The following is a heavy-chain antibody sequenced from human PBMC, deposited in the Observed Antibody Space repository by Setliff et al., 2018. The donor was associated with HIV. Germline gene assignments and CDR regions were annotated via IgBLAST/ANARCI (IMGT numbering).Heavy chain of an antibody. J-gene: IGHJ6*03. CDR1: GGSISSYY. Sequence: PSETLSLPCTLSGGSISSYYWSWIRQPPGKGLEWIGYIYYSGSTNYNPSLKSRVTISVDTSKNQFSLKLSSVTAADTAVYSCSRHGSGTWPDHTTYYYYYMDVWGKGTTVTVSS. CDR2: IYYSGST. CDR3: SRHGSGTWPDHTTYYYYYMDV. V-gene: IGHV4-59*08. D-gene: IGHD4-4*01.